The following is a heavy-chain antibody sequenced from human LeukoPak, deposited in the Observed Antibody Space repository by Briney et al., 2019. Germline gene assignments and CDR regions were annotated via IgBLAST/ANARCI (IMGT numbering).Heavy chain of an antibody. D-gene: IGHD4-23*01. CDR2: INHSGST. V-gene: IGHV4-34*01. CDR3: ARNRRLQWSRWFDP. J-gene: IGHJ5*02. CDR1: GASINNYY. Sequence: SETLSLTCTVSGASINNYYWSWIRQPPGKGLEWIGEINHSGSTNYNPSLKSRVTISVDTSKNQFSLKLSSVTAADTAVYYCARNRRLQWSRWFDPWGQGTLVTVSS.